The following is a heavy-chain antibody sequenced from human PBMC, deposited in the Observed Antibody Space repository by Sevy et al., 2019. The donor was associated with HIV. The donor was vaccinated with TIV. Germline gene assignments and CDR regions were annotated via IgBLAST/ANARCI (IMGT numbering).Heavy chain of an antibody. CDR1: GFTFRSYS. Sequence: GGSLRLSCAASGFTFRSYSMNWVRQAPGKGLEWVAFIWYDGSDRYYADSVKGRFTISRDNSKNILYLQMSSLRLEDTALYYCAKNTAAVGVGGFDYWGQGILVTVSS. V-gene: IGHV3-30*02. CDR3: AKNTAAVGVGGFDY. CDR2: IWYDGSDR. D-gene: IGHD6-13*01. J-gene: IGHJ4*02.